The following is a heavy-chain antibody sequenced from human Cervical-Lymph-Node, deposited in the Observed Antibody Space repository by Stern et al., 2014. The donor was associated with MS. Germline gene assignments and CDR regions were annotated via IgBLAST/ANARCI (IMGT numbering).Heavy chain of an antibody. Sequence: EMQLVESGGGLVQPGGSLRLSCAASGFTFSTYAMNWVRQAPGKGLEWVSFISSKSDTKYYADSVKGRFTISRDNAKNSLYLQMNSLRAEDTAVYYCAKDEVDWGQGTLVTVSS. CDR3: AKDEVD. D-gene: IGHD1-26*01. CDR1: GFTFSTYA. J-gene: IGHJ4*02. CDR2: ISSKSDTK. V-gene: IGHV3-48*01.